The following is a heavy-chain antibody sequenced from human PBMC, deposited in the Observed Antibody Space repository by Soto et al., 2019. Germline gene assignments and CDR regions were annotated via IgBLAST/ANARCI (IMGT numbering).Heavy chain of an antibody. J-gene: IGHJ3*02. CDR1: GFTFSSYA. Sequence: EVQLLESGGGLVQPGGSLRLSCAASGFTFSSYAMTWVRQAPGKGLEWVSAISGSGITTYYADSVKGRFTISRDNSKNTLYLQMNSLRAEDTAVYYCAKDGGYSYGYDAFDIWGQGTMVTVSS. D-gene: IGHD5-18*01. V-gene: IGHV3-23*01. CDR2: ISGSGITT. CDR3: AKDGGYSYGYDAFDI.